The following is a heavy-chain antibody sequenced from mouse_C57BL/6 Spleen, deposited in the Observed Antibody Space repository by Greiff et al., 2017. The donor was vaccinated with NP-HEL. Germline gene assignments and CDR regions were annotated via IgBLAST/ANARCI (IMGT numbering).Heavy chain of an antibody. V-gene: IGHV1-63*01. CDR1: GFTFTNYW. Sequence: VQLQQSGAELVRPGTSVKMSCKASGFTFTNYWIGWAKQRPGHGLEWIGDIYPGGGYTNYNEKFKGKATLTADKSSSTAYMQFSSLTSEDSAIYYCARGDYDEGGFDYWGQGTTLTVSS. CDR3: ARGDYDEGGFDY. D-gene: IGHD2-4*01. J-gene: IGHJ2*01. CDR2: IYPGGGYT.